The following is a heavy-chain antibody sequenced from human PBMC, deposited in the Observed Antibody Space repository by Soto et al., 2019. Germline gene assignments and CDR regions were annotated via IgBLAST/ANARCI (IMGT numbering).Heavy chain of an antibody. CDR3: ARGVHSSHLPRKNFFDP. CDR2: VFYSEST. V-gene: IGHV4-39*01. J-gene: IGHJ5*02. D-gene: IGHD6-6*01. CDR1: GGSISGSRNY. Sequence: SETLSLTCTVSGGSISGSRNYWACIRQPPGKGLEWFGNVFYSESTYYNPSLKSRVTISVDTYKNAFSLRMSPVTAAETAIYFCARGVHSSHLPRKNFFDPWGQGSLVTVSS.